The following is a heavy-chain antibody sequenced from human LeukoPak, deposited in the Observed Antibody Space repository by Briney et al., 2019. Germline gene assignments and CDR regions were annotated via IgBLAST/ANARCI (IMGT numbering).Heavy chain of an antibody. CDR1: RFTVSSNY. CDR3: ARRSGEGYFDC. CDR2: IYSGGDT. J-gene: IGHJ4*02. D-gene: IGHD1-26*01. Sequence: GGSLRLSCAASRFTVSSNYMTWVRQAPGKGLEWLSVIYSGGDTYYADSVKGRFTISRDNSKNTLYLQMNSLRAEDTAVYYCARRSGEGYFDCWGQGTLVTVSS. V-gene: IGHV3-66*01.